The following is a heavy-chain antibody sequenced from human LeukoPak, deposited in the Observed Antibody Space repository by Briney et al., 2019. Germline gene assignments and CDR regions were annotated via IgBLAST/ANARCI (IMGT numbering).Heavy chain of an antibody. Sequence: GASVKASCKASGYTFTSYDINWVRQATGQGLEWMGWMNPNSGNTGYAQKFQGRFTMTRNTSISTAYMELSSLRSDDTAVYYCARDNSVRDEAWWFNPWGQGTLVTVSS. V-gene: IGHV1-8*01. J-gene: IGHJ5*02. CDR1: GYTFTSYD. CDR3: ARDNSVRDEAWWFNP. D-gene: IGHD5-24*01. CDR2: MNPNSGNT.